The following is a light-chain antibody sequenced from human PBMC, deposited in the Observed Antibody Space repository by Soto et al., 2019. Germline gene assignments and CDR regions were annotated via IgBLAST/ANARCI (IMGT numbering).Light chain of an antibody. CDR1: QCVRSN. CDR3: QPYESWPYT. V-gene: IGKV3-15*01. J-gene: IGKJ2*01. Sequence: EIVMTQSPVTLSVSPGERATLSCRASQCVRSNLAWYQQKRGRAPRLLIYGASTRATGIPARFSVSGSGTEFTLTISSLQSEDFAVYYCQPYESWPYTFGQGTKLEIK. CDR2: GAS.